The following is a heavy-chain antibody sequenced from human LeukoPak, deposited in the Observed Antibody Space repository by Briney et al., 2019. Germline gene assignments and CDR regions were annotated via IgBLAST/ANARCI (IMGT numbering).Heavy chain of an antibody. Sequence: ASVKVSCKASGYTFTTYGVNWVRQAPGQGLEWMGWISAYNGNTNYAEKFQGRVTMTTDTSTSTVNMELRSLKSDDTAVYYCATSRFYGSGSYYNPLFDNWGQGTLVTVSS. CDR3: ATSRFYGSGSYYNPLFDN. D-gene: IGHD3-10*01. V-gene: IGHV1-18*01. CDR1: GYTFTTYG. J-gene: IGHJ4*02. CDR2: ISAYNGNT.